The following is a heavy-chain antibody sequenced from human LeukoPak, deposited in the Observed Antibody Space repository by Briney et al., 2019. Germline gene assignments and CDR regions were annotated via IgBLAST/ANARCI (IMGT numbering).Heavy chain of an antibody. V-gene: IGHV4-59*01. CDR3: ARERYSGYDWFDY. CDR1: GGSISSYY. J-gene: IGHJ4*02. D-gene: IGHD5-12*01. CDR2: IYYSGST. Sequence: SETLSLTCTVSGGSISSYYWSWIRQPPGKGLEWIGYIYYSGSTNYNPSLKSRVTLSVDTSKNQFSLKLSSVTAADTAVYYCARERYSGYDWFDYWGQGTLVTVSS.